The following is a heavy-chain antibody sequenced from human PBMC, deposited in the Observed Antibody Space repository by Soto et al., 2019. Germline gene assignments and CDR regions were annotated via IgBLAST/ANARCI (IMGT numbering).Heavy chain of an antibody. CDR2: ISYDGSNK. J-gene: IGHJ4*02. CDR3: AILTYYYDSSGYYPFDY. V-gene: IGHV3-30*03. Sequence: GGSLRLSCAASGFTFSSYGMHWVRQAPGKGLEWVAVISYDGSNKYYADSVKGRFTISRDNSKNTLYLQMNSLRAEDTAVYYCAILTYYYDSSGYYPFDYWGQGTLVTVSS. CDR1: GFTFSSYG. D-gene: IGHD3-22*01.